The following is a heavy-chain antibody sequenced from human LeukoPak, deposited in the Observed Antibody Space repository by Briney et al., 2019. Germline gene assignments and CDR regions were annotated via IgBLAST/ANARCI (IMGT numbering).Heavy chain of an antibody. CDR1: GGSFSGYY. J-gene: IGHJ4*02. CDR3: ARVGYSYGPFDY. CDR2: INHSGST. V-gene: IGHV4-34*01. Sequence: SETLSLTCAVYGGSFSGYYWSWIRQPPGKGLEWIGEINHSGSTNYNPSLKSRVTISVDTSKNQFSLKLSSVTAADTAVYYCARVGYSYGPFDYWGQGTLVTVS. D-gene: IGHD5-18*01.